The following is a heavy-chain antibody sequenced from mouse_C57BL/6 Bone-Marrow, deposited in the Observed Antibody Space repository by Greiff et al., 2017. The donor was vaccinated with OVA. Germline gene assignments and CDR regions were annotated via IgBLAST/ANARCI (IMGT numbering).Heavy chain of an antibody. J-gene: IGHJ4*01. CDR2: IGNKANNHAT. V-gene: IGHV6-6*01. Sequence: EVKVEESGGGLVQPGGSMKLSCAASGFTFSDAWMDWVRQSPEKGLEWVAEIGNKANNHATYYAESVKGRFTISRDDSKSSVYLQMNSLRAEDTGIYYCTREYYYAMDYWGQGTSVTVSS. CDR1: GFTFSDAW. CDR3: TREYYYAMDY.